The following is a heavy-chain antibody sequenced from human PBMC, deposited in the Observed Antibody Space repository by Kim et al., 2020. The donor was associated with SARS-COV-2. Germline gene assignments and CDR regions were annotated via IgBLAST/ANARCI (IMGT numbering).Heavy chain of an antibody. Sequence: WGSLRLSCAASGFTFSSYGMHWVRQAPGKGLEWVAVISYDGSNKYYADSVKGRFTISRDNSKNTLYLQMNSLRAEDTAVYYCAKNRMTTVTTFRSLYYYYGMDVWGQGTTVTVSS. J-gene: IGHJ6*02. CDR2: ISYDGSNK. CDR1: GFTFSSYG. D-gene: IGHD4-17*01. CDR3: AKNRMTTVTTFRSLYYYYGMDV. V-gene: IGHV3-30*18.